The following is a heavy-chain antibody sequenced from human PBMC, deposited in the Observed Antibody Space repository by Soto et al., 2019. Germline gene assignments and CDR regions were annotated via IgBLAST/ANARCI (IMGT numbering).Heavy chain of an antibody. CDR1: GGTFSSYA. CDR2: IIPVSGTT. J-gene: IGHJ6*02. Sequence: QVQLVQSGAEVKKPGSSVKVSCKASGGTFSSYAISWVRQAPGQGLEWLGGIIPVSGTTSYAQKFQGRVTVTADESTSTSYMELSSLRSEETAMYYCARVREDVTIFGDMDVWGQGTTVTVSS. D-gene: IGHD3-3*01. CDR3: ARVREDVTIFGDMDV. V-gene: IGHV1-69*01.